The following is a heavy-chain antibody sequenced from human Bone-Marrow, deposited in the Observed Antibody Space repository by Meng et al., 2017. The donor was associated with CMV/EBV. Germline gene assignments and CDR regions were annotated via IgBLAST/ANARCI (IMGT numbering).Heavy chain of an antibody. Sequence: ASVKVSCKASGYTFNSNDINWVRQAPGQGLEWMGWMNPNSGNTGYTQKLQGRVTMTWNTSISTASMELRSLRSEDTAVYYCARGTVGLQQWLLTYYYAMDVWGQGTTVTVSS. D-gene: IGHD6-19*01. CDR3: ARGTVGLQQWLLTYYYAMDV. CDR1: GYTFNSND. CDR2: MNPNSGNT. J-gene: IGHJ6*02. V-gene: IGHV1-8*01.